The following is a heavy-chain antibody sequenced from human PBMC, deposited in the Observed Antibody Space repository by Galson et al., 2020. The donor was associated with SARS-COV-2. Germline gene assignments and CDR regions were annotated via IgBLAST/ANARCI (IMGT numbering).Heavy chain of an antibody. V-gene: IGHV3-74*01. D-gene: IGHD1-20*01. Sequence: QAPGKGLVWVSHITGDGSRASYADSVKGRFTISCDSAKNTMYLQMDSLSPEDTAVYYCARGQYNSSPGYWGQGTLVTVSS. CDR2: ITGDGSRA. CDR3: ARGQYNSSPGY. J-gene: IGHJ4*02.